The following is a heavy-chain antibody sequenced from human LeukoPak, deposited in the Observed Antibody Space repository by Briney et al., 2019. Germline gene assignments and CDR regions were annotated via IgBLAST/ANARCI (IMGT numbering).Heavy chain of an antibody. D-gene: IGHD6-19*01. Sequence: SVKVSCKASGGTFSSYTISWVRQAPGQGLEWMGRIIPILGIANYAQKFQGRVTITADKSTSTAYMELRSLRSEDTAVYYCATRYSSGWYYFDYWGQGTLVTVSS. CDR2: IIPILGIA. J-gene: IGHJ4*02. CDR3: ATRYSSGWYYFDY. V-gene: IGHV1-69*02. CDR1: GGTFSSYT.